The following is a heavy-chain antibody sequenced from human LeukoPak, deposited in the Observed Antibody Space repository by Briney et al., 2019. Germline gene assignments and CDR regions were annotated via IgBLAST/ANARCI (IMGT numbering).Heavy chain of an antibody. CDR3: ARGRITMIRGVNIRKGPPEDYYYMDV. J-gene: IGHJ6*03. CDR1: GDSITTPSYY. Sequence: PSETLSLTCSVFGDSITTPSYYWGWIRQPPGKGLEWITTMYYSGKTYYNQSLKSRVTRSVDTSKSQFSLKLRSVTAADTAVYFCARGRITMIRGVNIRKGPPEDYYYMDVWGTGTTVTVSS. D-gene: IGHD3-10*01. V-gene: IGHV4-39*07. CDR2: MYYSGKT.